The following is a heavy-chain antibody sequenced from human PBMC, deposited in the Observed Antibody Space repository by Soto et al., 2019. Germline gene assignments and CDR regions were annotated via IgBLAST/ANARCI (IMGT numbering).Heavy chain of an antibody. V-gene: IGHV3-15*01. CDR1: GFTFSNAW. J-gene: IGHJ4*02. Sequence: EVQLVESGGGLVKPGGSLRLSCAASGFTFSNAWMSWVRQAPGKGLEWVGRIKSKTDGGTTDYAAPVKGRFTISRDDSKDKMYLQMNGPKTDDTAVYYCTADLGNDGGGIVGVVTSTFDYWGQGTLVTVSS. D-gene: IGHD3-3*01. CDR2: IKSKTDGGTT. CDR3: TADLGNDGGGIVGVVTSTFDY.